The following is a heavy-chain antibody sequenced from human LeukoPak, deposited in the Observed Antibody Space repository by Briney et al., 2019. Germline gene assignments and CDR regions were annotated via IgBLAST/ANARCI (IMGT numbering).Heavy chain of an antibody. CDR3: ARSYGSGSYYDY. D-gene: IGHD3-10*01. Sequence: ASVKVSCKASGYTFTRFVISWVRQAPGQGLEWIGWISGYKGNTNYAQKLQGRVTMTTDTSTSTAYMELRSLRSDDTAVYYCARSYGSGSYYDYWGQGTLVTVSS. CDR2: ISGYKGNT. CDR1: GYTFTRFV. V-gene: IGHV1-18*01. J-gene: IGHJ4*02.